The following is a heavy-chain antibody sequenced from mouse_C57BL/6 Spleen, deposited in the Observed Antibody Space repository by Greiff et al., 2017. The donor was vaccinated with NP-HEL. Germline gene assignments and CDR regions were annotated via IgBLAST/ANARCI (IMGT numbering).Heavy chain of an antibody. Sequence: QVQLQQSGPGLVAPSQSLSITCTVSGFSLTSYAISWVRQPPGKGLEWLGVIWTGGGTNYNSALKSRLSISKDNSKSQVFLKMNSLQTDDTARYYCARHHITTVVASPFAYWGQGTLVTVSA. D-gene: IGHD1-1*01. V-gene: IGHV2-9-1*01. CDR2: IWTGGGT. CDR3: ARHHITTVVASPFAY. J-gene: IGHJ3*01. CDR1: GFSLTSYA.